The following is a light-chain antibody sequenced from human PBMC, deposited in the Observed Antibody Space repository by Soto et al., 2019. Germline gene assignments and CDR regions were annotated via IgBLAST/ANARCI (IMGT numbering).Light chain of an antibody. CDR2: DAS. J-gene: IGKJ3*01. Sequence: DIQMTQSPSTLSASVGDRVTITCRARQSISSWLAWYQQKPGKAPKLLIYDASSLESGVPSRFSGRGSGTEFTLTISSLQPDDFATYYCQQYNSYLFTFGPGTKVDIK. V-gene: IGKV1-5*01. CDR3: QQYNSYLFT. CDR1: QSISSW.